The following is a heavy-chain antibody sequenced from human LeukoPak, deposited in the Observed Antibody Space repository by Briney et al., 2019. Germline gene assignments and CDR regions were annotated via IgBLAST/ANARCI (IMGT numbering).Heavy chain of an antibody. J-gene: IGHJ4*02. CDR1: VGSIVSYS. CDR2: IYYIGST. V-gene: IGHV4-59*01. D-gene: IGHD3-9*01. CDR3: ARGRGLRYFDGLKQYYFDY. Sequence: SGTRSLTSMALVGSIVSYSWTWIRQPPGKGRGWIGYIYYIGSTNYNPSPRSRVTVSVTTSKNQFSLMLSSVTAADTAVYYCARGRGLRYFDGLKQYYFDYWGQGTLVTVSS.